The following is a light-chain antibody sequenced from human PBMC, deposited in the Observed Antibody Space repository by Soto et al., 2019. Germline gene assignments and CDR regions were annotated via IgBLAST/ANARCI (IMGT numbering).Light chain of an antibody. CDR2: DAS. CDR1: QGVSSY. J-gene: IGKJ4*01. Sequence: EIVLTQSPVTLSLSPGERATLSCRASQGVSSYLAWYQQKPGQAPRLLIYDASNRATGIPARFSGSGLGTDFTLNISRLETEDFAVYYCQQRSNPLTFGGGTKVEIK. V-gene: IGKV3D-11*01. CDR3: QQRSNPLT.